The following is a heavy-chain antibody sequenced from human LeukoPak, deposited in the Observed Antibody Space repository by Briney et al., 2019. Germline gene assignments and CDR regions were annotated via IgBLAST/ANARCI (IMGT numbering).Heavy chain of an antibody. CDR1: GGSFSGYY. D-gene: IGHD2/OR15-2a*01. V-gene: IGHV4-34*01. CDR2: INHSGST. Sequence: PSETLSLTCAVYGGSFSGYYWSWIRQPPGKGLEWIGEINHSGSTNYNPSLKSRVTISLGTSKNQFSLKLSSVTAADTAVYYCAGHHPRNTVDFWGQGTLVTVSS. J-gene: IGHJ4*02. CDR3: AGHHPRNTVDF.